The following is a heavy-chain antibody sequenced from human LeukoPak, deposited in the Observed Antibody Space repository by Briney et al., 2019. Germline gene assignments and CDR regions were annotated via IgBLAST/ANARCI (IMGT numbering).Heavy chain of an antibody. V-gene: IGHV1-2*02. Sequence: ASVKVSCKASGYTFTSYYMHWVRQAPGQGLEWMGWINPNSGGTNYAQKFQGRVTMTRDTSISTAYMELSRLRSDDTAVYYCASGDYYDSSALSDYWGQGTLVTVSS. J-gene: IGHJ4*02. CDR2: INPNSGGT. CDR1: GYTFTSYY. D-gene: IGHD3-22*01. CDR3: ASGDYYDSSALSDY.